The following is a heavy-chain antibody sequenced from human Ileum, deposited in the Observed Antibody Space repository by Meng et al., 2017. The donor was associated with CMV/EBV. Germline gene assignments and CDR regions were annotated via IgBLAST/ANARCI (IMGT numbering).Heavy chain of an antibody. CDR1: LPFRSCA. CDR2: ISGSGGST. D-gene: IGHD2-15*01. J-gene: IGHJ4*02. V-gene: IGHV3-23*01. CDR3: AKFRGIVVVVAAPGFDY. Sequence: LPFRSCAMSWVRQAPGKGLEWVSAISGSGGSTYYAGSVKGRFTISRDNSKNTLYLQMNSLRAEDTAIYYCAKFRGIVVVVAAPGFDYWGQGTLVTVSS.